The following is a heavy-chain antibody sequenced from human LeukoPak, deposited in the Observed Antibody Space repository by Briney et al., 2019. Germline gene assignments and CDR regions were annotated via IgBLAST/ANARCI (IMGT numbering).Heavy chain of an antibody. CDR1: GFTFSSYA. CDR3: ASNYYDYVWGTYRQAY. V-gene: IGHV3-23*01. J-gene: IGHJ4*02. Sequence: PGGSLRLSCAASGFTFSSYAMSWVSQAPGRGLEWVSAISGSYGSTYYADSVKGRFTISRDNSKNTLYLQMNSLRAEDTAVYYCASNYYDYVWGTYRQAYWGQGTLVTVSS. D-gene: IGHD3-16*02. CDR2: ISGSYGST.